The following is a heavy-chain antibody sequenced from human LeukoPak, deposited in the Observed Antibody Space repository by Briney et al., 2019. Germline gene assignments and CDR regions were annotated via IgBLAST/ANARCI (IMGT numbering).Heavy chain of an antibody. CDR1: GYTFTDYY. CDR2: INPSGGST. V-gene: IGHV1-46*01. CDR3: AREVYDSSGYYYILKPDS. J-gene: IGHJ4*02. D-gene: IGHD3-22*01. Sequence: GASVKVSCKASGYTFTDYYMHWVRQAPGQGLEWMGIINPSGGSTSYAQKFQGRVTMTRDTSTSTVYMELSSLRSEDTAVYYCAREVYDSSGYYYILKPDSWGQGTLVTVSS.